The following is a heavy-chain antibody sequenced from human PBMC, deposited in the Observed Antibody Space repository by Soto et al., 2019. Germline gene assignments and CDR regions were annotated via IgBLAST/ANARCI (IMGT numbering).Heavy chain of an antibody. V-gene: IGHV1-18*01. CDR2: ISAYNGNT. D-gene: IGHD1-26*01. CDR3: ARAIYRRGTSYAFDN. CDR1: GYTPTNYD. J-gene: IGHJ4*02. Sequence: QVPLVQSGAEVKKPGASVTVSCKTSGYTPTNYDIGWVRQALGQGLEWMGWISAYNGNTNSAQKLQGRLTMTTDTSTRTAYMELRSLRSDDAAGYYCARAIYRRGTSYAFDNWGQGTLVTVSS.